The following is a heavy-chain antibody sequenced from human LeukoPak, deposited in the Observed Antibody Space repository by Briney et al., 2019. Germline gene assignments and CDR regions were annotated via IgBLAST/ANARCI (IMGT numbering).Heavy chain of an antibody. CDR2: INPNSGGT. Sequence: ASVKVSCKASGYTFTGYYMHWVRQAPGQGLEWMGWINPNSGGTNYAQKFQGRVTMTRDTSISTAYMELSRLRSDDTAVCYCARVGYSSSWAAHFDYWGQGTLVTVSS. CDR1: GYTFTGYY. V-gene: IGHV1-2*02. J-gene: IGHJ4*02. CDR3: ARVGYSSSWAAHFDY. D-gene: IGHD6-13*01.